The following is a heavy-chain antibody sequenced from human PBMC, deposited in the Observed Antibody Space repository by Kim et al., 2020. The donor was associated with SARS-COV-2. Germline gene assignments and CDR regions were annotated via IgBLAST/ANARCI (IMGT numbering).Heavy chain of an antibody. CDR3: ARGGGVGTGTYYYYYYGMDV. J-gene: IGHJ6*02. V-gene: IGHV4-34*01. D-gene: IGHD1-1*01. CDR1: GGSFSGYY. CDR2: INHSGST. Sequence: SETLSLTCAVYGGSFSGYYWSWIRQPPGKGLEWIGEINHSGSTNYNPSLKSRVTISVDTSKNQFSLKLSSVTAADTAVYYCARGGGVGTGTYYYYYYGMDVWGQGTTVTVSS.